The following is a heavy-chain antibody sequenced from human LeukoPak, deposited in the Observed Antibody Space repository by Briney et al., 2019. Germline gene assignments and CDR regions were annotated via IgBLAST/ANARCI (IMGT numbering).Heavy chain of an antibody. CDR1: GFTFSSYA. J-gene: IGHJ4*02. CDR2: ISGSGGST. V-gene: IGHV3-23*01. Sequence: GGSLRLSCAASGFTFSSYAMSWVRQAPGKGLEWVSAISGSGGSTYYADSVKGRFTISRDNSKNKLYLQMNSLRAEDTAVYYCAKDGTYYYGSGNFDYWGQGTLVTVSS. CDR3: AKDGTYYYGSGNFDY. D-gene: IGHD3-10*01.